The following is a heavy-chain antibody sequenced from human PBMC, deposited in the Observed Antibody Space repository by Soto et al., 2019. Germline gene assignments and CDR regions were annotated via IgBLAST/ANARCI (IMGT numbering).Heavy chain of an antibody. CDR1: GFTFSTYS. J-gene: IGHJ5*02. CDR2: ISTGSSYI. CDR3: ARDRDGYNSNWFDP. V-gene: IGHV3-21*01. Sequence: GGSLRLSCAASGFTFSTYSMNWVRQAPGKGLEWVSSISTGSSYIYYADSVTGRFTISRDNAKNSLYLQMDDLRVEDTAVYFCARDRDGYNSNWFDPWGQGTMVTVSS. D-gene: IGHD5-12*01.